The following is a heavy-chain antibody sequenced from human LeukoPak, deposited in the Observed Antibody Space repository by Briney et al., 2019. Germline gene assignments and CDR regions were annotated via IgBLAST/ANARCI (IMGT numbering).Heavy chain of an antibody. D-gene: IGHD3-3*01. V-gene: IGHV3-11*01. CDR3: ARDEAPWDFWSGYYAGMDV. Sequence: PGGSLRLSCAASGFTFSDYYMSWIRQAPGKGLEWVSYISSSGSTIYYADSVRGRFTISRDNAKNSLYLQMNSLRAEDTAVYYCARDEAPWDFWSGYYAGMDVWGQGTTVTVSS. CDR2: ISSSGSTI. J-gene: IGHJ6*02. CDR1: GFTFSDYY.